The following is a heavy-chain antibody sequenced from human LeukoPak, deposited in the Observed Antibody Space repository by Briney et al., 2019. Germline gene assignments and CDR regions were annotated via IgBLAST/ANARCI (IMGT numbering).Heavy chain of an antibody. V-gene: IGHV1-8*01. J-gene: IGHJ6*02. CDR3: ASVSVGFGEGYYYYYGMDV. CDR2: MNPNSGNT. CDR1: GYTFTSYD. Sequence: GASVKVSCKASGYTFTSYDINWVRQATGQGLEWMGWMNPNSGNTGYAQKFQGRVTMTRNTSISTAYMELSSLRSEDTAVYYCASVSVGFGEGYYYYYGMDVWGQGTTVTVSS. D-gene: IGHD3-10*01.